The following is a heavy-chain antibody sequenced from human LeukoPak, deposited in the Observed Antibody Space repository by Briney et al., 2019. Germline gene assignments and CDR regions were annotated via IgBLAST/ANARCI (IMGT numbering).Heavy chain of an antibody. CDR1: GGSISSGSYY. D-gene: IGHD2-2*02. CDR2: IYTSGST. J-gene: IGHJ4*02. V-gene: IGHV4-61*02. Sequence: SETLSLTCTLSGGSISSGSYYWSWIRQPAGKGLEWIGRIYTSGSTNYNPSLKSRVTISVDTSKNQFSLKLSSVTAADTAVYYCARASRYTAEDYWGQGTLVTVSS. CDR3: ARASRYTAEDY.